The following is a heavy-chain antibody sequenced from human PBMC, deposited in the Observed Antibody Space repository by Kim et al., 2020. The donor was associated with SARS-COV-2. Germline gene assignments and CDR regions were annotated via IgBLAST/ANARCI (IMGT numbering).Heavy chain of an antibody. Sequence: GWSLRLSCAASGFSFSSYWMSWVRQAPGKGLEWVANMKEDGGESYYVDSVKGRFTISRDNAKNSLYLQMGSLRVEDTAVYYCARDDGNRVVDYWGQGTLVTASS. V-gene: IGHV3-7*01. CDR3: ARDDGNRVVDY. CDR1: GFSFSSYW. D-gene: IGHD2-15*01. CDR2: MKEDGGES. J-gene: IGHJ4*02.